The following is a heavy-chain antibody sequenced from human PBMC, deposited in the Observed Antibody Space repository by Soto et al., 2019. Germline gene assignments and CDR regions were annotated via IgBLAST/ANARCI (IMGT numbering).Heavy chain of an antibody. V-gene: IGHV4-39*01. D-gene: IGHD4-17*01. CDR3: ARSDDYGEHLYFDY. J-gene: IGHJ4*02. CDR2: IYYSGST. CDR1: GGSISSSSYY. Sequence: QLQLQESGPGLVKPSETLSLTCTVSGGSISSSSYYWGWIRQPPGKGLEWIGSIYYSGSTYYNPSLKSRVTISVDTSKNQFSLKLSSVTAADTAVYYCARSDDYGEHLYFDYWGQGTLVTVSS.